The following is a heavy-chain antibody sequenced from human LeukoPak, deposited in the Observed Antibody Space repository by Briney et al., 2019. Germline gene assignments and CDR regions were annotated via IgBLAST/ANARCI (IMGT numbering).Heavy chain of an antibody. CDR1: GFSFTTSW. V-gene: IGHV3-7*01. D-gene: IGHD4/OR15-4a*01. J-gene: IGHJ3*02. CDR2: INPAGGGI. Sequence: PGGSLRLSCAASGFSFTTSWMSWVRQAPGKGLEWVADINPAGGGIVYVDSVKGRFIISRDNAKGSVYLEMSGLRVEDSALYYCARDPEYGAIDIWGQGTMVTVSS. CDR3: ARDPEYGAIDI.